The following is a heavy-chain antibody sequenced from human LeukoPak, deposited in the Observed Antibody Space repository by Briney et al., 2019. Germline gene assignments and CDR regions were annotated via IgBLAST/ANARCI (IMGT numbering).Heavy chain of an antibody. Sequence: SETLSLTRAVYGGSFSGYYWSWIRQPPGKGLEWIGEINHSGSTNYNPSLKSRVTISVDTSKNQFSLKLSSVTAADTAVYYCARGRGGYSYGQVDYWGQGTLVTVSS. CDR2: INHSGST. J-gene: IGHJ4*02. V-gene: IGHV4-34*01. CDR3: ARGRGGYSYGQVDY. CDR1: GGSFSGYY. D-gene: IGHD5-18*01.